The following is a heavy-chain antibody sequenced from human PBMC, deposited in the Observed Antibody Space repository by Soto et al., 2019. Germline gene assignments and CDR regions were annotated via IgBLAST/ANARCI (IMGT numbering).Heavy chain of an antibody. Sequence: ESGGGVVQPGRSLRLSCAAFGFTFSSYAMHWVRQAPGKGLEWVAVISYDGSNKYYADSVKGRFTISRDNSKNTLYLQMNSLRAEDTAVYYCVQPKGVLRFLPDVWGQGTTVTVSS. CDR1: GFTFSSYA. V-gene: IGHV3-30-3*01. D-gene: IGHD3-3*01. CDR2: ISYDGSNK. CDR3: VQPKGVLRFLPDV. J-gene: IGHJ6*02.